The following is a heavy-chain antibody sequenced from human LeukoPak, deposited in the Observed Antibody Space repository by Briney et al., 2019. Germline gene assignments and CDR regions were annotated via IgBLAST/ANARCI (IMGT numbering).Heavy chain of an antibody. V-gene: IGHV4-61*05. CDR2: IYYSGST. D-gene: IGHD6-13*01. CDR3: ARHGMSSSWLFDY. J-gene: IGHJ4*02. CDR1: GGSISSSSYY. Sequence: SETLSLTCTVSGGSISSSSYYWSWIRQPPGKGLEWIGYIYYSGSTNYNPSLKSRVTISVDTSKNQFSLKLSSVTAADTAVYYCARHGMSSSWLFDYWGQGTLVTVSS.